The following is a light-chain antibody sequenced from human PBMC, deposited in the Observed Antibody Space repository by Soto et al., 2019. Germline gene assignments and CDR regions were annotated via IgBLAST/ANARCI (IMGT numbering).Light chain of an antibody. CDR2: AAS. V-gene: IGKV1-39*01. CDR1: QSINRY. Sequence: DIQMTQSPSSLSASVGDRVTITCRASQSINRYINWYQHKAGTAPKLLIFAASTLRSGVPSRFSVSGSGTDSTLTITSLQPEDSATYYCQQSYSTPFTFGQGTKLQIK. J-gene: IGKJ2*01. CDR3: QQSYSTPFT.